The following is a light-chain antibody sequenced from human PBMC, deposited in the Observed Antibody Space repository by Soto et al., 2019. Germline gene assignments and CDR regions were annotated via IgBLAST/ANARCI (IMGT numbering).Light chain of an antibody. CDR3: LQDYNYPLT. CDR1: QAIRND. Sequence: AIQMTQCPSSLSASVGDRVTITCRASQAIRNDLGWYQQKPGKAPKLLIYAASTLQSGVPSRFSGSGSGTDFTLTINSLQPEHFATYYCLQDYNYPLTFGGGTKVDIK. J-gene: IGKJ4*01. CDR2: AAS. V-gene: IGKV1-6*01.